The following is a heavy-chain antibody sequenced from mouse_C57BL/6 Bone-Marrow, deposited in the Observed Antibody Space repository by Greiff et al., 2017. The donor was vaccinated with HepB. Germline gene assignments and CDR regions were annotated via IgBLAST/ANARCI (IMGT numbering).Heavy chain of an antibody. J-gene: IGHJ3*01. CDR3: VVTAAY. CDR1: GFSFNTYA. V-gene: IGHV10-1*01. Sequence: DVHLVESGGGLVQPKGSLKLSCAASGFSFNTYAMNWVRQAPGKGLEWVARIRSKSNNYATYYAVSVKDRFTITRDDSESMLYLQMNNLETEGAAMYYCVVTAAYWGQGTLVTVSA. CDR2: IRSKSNNYAT. D-gene: IGHD2-12*01.